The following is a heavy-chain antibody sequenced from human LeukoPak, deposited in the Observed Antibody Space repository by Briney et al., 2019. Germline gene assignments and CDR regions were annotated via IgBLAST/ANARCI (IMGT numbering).Heavy chain of an antibody. J-gene: IGHJ6*02. D-gene: IGHD3-22*01. CDR2: ISYDGTNK. CDR1: GFSFSDSA. CDR3: ATARDTRSGNYYYAMDV. V-gene: IGHV3-30-3*01. Sequence: PGGSLRLSCAASGFSFSDSALHWVRQAPGKGLVWVTIISYDGTNKYYADSVEGRFTISRDNSKNTLNLQMNSLRTEDTAVYYCATARDTRSGNYYYAMDVWGQGTTVTVSS.